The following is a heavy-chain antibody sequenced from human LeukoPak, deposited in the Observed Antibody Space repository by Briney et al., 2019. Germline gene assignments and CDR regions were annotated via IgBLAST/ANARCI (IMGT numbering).Heavy chain of an antibody. CDR3: AADIVGSQLH. D-gene: IGHD2-21*01. V-gene: IGHV1-58*01. Sequence: WASVKVSCTASGFTFSNSAVRWVRQARGQRLEWIGWIVVGSGKTIYAQKFQQRVTIARDVSTNTAYMELNSLRSEDTAVYYCAADIVGSQLHWGQGTVVTVSS. CDR2: IVVGSGKT. J-gene: IGHJ4*02. CDR1: GFTFSNSA.